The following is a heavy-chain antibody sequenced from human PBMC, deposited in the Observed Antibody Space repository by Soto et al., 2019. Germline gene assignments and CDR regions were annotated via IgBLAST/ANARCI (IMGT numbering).Heavy chain of an antibody. CDR2: MFYSGAT. Sequence: SETLSLTCTVSGGSISDISYCWGWIRQPPGKGLQWIGCMFYSGATYYNPSLKNRVTLSVDTSNNEFSLKLVSVTAPDTAVYYCARHKSGSDWLDPWGQGTLLTVSS. J-gene: IGHJ5*02. CDR1: GGSISDISYC. D-gene: IGHD2-15*01. CDR3: ARHKSGSDWLDP. V-gene: IGHV4-39*01.